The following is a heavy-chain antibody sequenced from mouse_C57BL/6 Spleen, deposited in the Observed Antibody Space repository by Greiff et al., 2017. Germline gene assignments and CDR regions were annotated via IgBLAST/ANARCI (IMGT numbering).Heavy chain of an antibody. Sequence: EVKLMESGGGLVKPGGSLKLSCAASGFTFSSYTMSWVRQTPEKRLEWVATISGGGGNPYYPDSVKGRFTISRDNAKNTLYLQMSSLRSEDTALYYCARRGTTVVFDYWGQGTTVTVSA. J-gene: IGHJ2*01. D-gene: IGHD1-1*01. CDR3: ARRGTTVVFDY. V-gene: IGHV5-9*01. CDR2: ISGGGGNP. CDR1: GFTFSSYT.